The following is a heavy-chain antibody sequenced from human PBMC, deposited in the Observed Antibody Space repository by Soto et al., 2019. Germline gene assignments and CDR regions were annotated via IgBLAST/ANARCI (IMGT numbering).Heavy chain of an antibody. CDR1: GFTFDDYA. J-gene: IGHJ4*02. D-gene: IGHD3-10*01. V-gene: IGHV3-9*01. Sequence: GGSLRLSCAASGFTFDDYAMHWVRQAPGKGLEWVSGISWNSGSIGYADSVKGRFTISRDNAKNSLYLQMNSLRAEDTALYYCAKDGVYGSGSYFDYWGQGTLVTVSS. CDR3: AKDGVYGSGSYFDY. CDR2: ISWNSGSI.